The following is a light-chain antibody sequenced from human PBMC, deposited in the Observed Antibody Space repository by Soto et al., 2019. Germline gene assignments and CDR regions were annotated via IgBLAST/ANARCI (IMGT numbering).Light chain of an antibody. CDR3: QQSYSTPPIT. CDR1: QNISSY. CDR2: AAS. Sequence: DIHMTQSPSSLSASVGDRGTITWRASQNISSYLNWYQQKPEKATKLLIYAASSLQSGDPSRFSGSGSGTDVTLTISSLQPEDFATYYCQQSYSTPPITFGQGTRLEIK. V-gene: IGKV1-39*01. J-gene: IGKJ5*01.